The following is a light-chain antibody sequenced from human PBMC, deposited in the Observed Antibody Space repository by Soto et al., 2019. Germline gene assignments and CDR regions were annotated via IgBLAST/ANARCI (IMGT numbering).Light chain of an antibody. CDR3: QHYNSYSEA. CDR1: QSISSW. CDR2: KAS. J-gene: IGKJ1*01. V-gene: IGKV1-5*03. Sequence: SQMTQAPSTLSASVGDRVTITCRASQSISSWLAWYQQKPGEAPKLLIYKASTLKSGVPSRFSGSGSGTEFTLTISSLQPDDFATYYCQHYNSYSEAFGQGTKVDI.